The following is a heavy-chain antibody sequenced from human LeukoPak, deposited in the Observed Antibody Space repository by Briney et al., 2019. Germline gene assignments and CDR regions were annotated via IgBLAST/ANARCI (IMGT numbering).Heavy chain of an antibody. CDR1: GFTFSSYS. V-gene: IGHV3-48*01. J-gene: IGHJ5*02. CDR3: ASPAIRSSSWCWFDP. D-gene: IGHD6-13*01. Sequence: GGSLRLSCAASGFTFSSYSMNWVRQAPGKGLEWVSYISSSSSTIYYADSVKGRFTISRDNAKNSLYLQMNSLRAEDTAVYYCASPAIRSSSWCWFDPWGQGTLVTVSS. CDR2: ISSSSSTI.